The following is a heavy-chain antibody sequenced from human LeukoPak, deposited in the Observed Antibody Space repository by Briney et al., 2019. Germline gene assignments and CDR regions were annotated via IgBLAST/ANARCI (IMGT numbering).Heavy chain of an antibody. Sequence: GGSLRLSCAASGFTFSSYWMTWVRQAPGKGLEWVASIKQDESEKYYADSVKGRFTISRDNARNSLNLQMSSLRADDTAVYYCARDGAFRIYDYWGQGTLVTVSS. J-gene: IGHJ4*02. D-gene: IGHD3-3*02. V-gene: IGHV3-7*01. CDR3: ARDGAFRIYDY. CDR2: IKQDESEK. CDR1: GFTFSSYW.